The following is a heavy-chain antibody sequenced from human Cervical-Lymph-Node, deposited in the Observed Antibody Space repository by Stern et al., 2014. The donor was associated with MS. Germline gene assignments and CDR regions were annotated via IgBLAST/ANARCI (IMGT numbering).Heavy chain of an antibody. J-gene: IGHJ5*02. CDR3: ALSSETSDRWYSLGYDL. Sequence: VQLVQSGAEVTKPGSSVKVSCKASGGTFSKFPSSWVRQAPGQGLEWMGGLFPVFGTPTYAQEFRGRVTITADFSTSTVYMELSSLRSDDTAVYYCALSSETSDRWYSLGYDLWGQGTLVTVSS. CDR2: LFPVFGTP. D-gene: IGHD6-13*01. CDR1: GGTFSKFP. V-gene: IGHV1-69*01.